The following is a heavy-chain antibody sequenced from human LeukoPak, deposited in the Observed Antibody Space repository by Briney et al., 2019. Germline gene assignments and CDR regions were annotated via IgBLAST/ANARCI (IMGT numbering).Heavy chain of an antibody. V-gene: IGHV1-2*02. CDR3: ARDGVTRGPIDY. J-gene: IGHJ4*02. D-gene: IGHD3-3*01. CDR1: GYTFTGYY. CDR2: INPNSGGT. Sequence: ASVKVSCKASGYTFTGYYMHCVRQAPGQGLEWMGWINPNSGGTNYAQKFQGRVTMTRDTSVSTAYMELSRLRSDDTAVYYCARDGVTRGPIDYWGQGTLVTVSS.